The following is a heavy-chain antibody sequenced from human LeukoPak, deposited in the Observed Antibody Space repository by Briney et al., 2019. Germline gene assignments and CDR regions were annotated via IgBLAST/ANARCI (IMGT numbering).Heavy chain of an antibody. CDR3: ARNYYDSSGYFGFDY. D-gene: IGHD3-22*01. CDR2: INPNSGGT. V-gene: IGHV1-2*02. Sequence: ASVKVSCKASGYTFTGYYMHWVRQAPGQGLEWMGWINPNSGGTNYAQKFQGRVTMTRDTSISTAYMELSRLRSDDTAVYYCARNYYDSSGYFGFDYWGQGTLVTVSS. J-gene: IGHJ4*02. CDR1: GYTFTGYY.